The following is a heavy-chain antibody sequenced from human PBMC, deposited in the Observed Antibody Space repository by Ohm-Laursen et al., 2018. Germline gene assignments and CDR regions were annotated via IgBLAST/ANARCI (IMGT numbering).Heavy chain of an antibody. J-gene: IGHJ4*02. CDR3: VKDAGGTYDY. V-gene: IGHV3-7*01. CDR1: GFTFSSYG. CDR2: IKEDGSEK. Sequence: SLRLSCAASGFTFSSYGMNWVRQAPGKGLGWVANIKEDGSEKNYVDSVKGRFTISRDNGKNSLYLQTNSLRAEDTAVYYCVKDAGGTYDYWGQGALVTVSS.